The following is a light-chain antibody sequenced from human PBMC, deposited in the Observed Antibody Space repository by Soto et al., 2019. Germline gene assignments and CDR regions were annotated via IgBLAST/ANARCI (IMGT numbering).Light chain of an antibody. J-gene: IGKJ2*01. CDR2: GAS. V-gene: IGKV3-15*01. Sequence: EIVLTQSPATLSVSPGERATLSCRASQSVSRTLAWYQHKPGQAPRLLIYGASTRATGIPARFSGSGSGTEFTLTISSLQSEDFAVYYCQQYGSWPRTFGQGTKLEIK. CDR3: QQYGSWPRT. CDR1: QSVSRT.